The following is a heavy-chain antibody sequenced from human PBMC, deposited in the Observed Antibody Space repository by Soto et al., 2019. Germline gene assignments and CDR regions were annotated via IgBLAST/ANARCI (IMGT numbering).Heavy chain of an antibody. CDR1: GYTFTSYY. D-gene: IGHD2-15*01. J-gene: IGHJ4*02. CDR3: ARVRVYCSGGSCYSFPYYFDY. CDR2: INPSGGST. V-gene: IGHV1-46*03. Sequence: QVQLVQSGAEVKKPGASVKVSCKASGYTFTSYYMHWVRQAPGQGLEWMGIINPSGGSTSYAQKFQGRVTMTRDTSTSTVYMELSSLRSEDTAVYYCARVRVYCSGGSCYSFPYYFDYWGQGTLVTVSS.